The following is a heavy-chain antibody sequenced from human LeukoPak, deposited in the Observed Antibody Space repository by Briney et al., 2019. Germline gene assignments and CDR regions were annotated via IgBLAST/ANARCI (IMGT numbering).Heavy chain of an antibody. D-gene: IGHD2-2*01. CDR2: IKSKTDGGTT. CDR1: GFTFSNDS. J-gene: IGHJ4*02. Sequence: GGSLRLSCAASGFTFSNDSMSWVRQAPGNGLESVGRIKSKTDGGTTDYAAPVKGRFTISRDDSKNTLYLQMNSLKTEDTAVYYCTTLGYCSSTSCYADYWGQGTLVTVSS. CDR3: TTLGYCSSTSCYADY. V-gene: IGHV3-15*01.